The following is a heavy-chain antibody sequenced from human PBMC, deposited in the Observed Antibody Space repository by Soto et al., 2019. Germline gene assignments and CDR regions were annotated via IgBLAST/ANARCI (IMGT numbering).Heavy chain of an antibody. V-gene: IGHV3-30*03. J-gene: IGHJ4*02. CDR3: ARELYDFGSGYTAYYFDY. D-gene: IGHD3-3*01. CDR1: GFTFSSYG. Sequence: GGSLRLSCAASGFTFSSYGMHWVRQAPGKGLEWVAVISYDGSNKYYADSVKGRFTISRDNSKNTLYLQMNSLRAEDTAVYYWARELYDFGSGYTAYYFDYWGQGTLVTVSS. CDR2: ISYDGSNK.